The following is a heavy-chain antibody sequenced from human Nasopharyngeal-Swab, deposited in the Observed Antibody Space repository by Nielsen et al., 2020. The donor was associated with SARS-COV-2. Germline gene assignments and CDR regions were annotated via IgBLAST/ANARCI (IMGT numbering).Heavy chain of an antibody. D-gene: IGHD4-23*01. CDR2: IYSGGST. CDR3: ARDKGGNSPPYYFDY. V-gene: IGHV3-53*01. J-gene: IGHJ4*02. Sequence: WIRQPPGKGLEWVSVIYSGGSTYYADSVKGRFTISRDNSKNTLYLQMNSLRAEDTTVYYCARDKGGNSPPYYFDYWGQGTLVTVPS.